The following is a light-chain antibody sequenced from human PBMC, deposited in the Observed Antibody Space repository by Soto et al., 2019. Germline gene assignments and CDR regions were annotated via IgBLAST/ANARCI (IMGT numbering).Light chain of an antibody. J-gene: IGLJ1*01. Sequence: QSALTQPASVSGSPGQSITISCTGTSSDVGSYNLVSWYQQHPGKAPKLIIYEVSKRPSGVSDGFSGSKSGNTASLTVSGLQAEDEADYYCSSYAGSNNYVFGTGTKVTVL. CDR2: EVS. V-gene: IGLV2-14*02. CDR1: SSDVGSYNL. CDR3: SSYAGSNNYV.